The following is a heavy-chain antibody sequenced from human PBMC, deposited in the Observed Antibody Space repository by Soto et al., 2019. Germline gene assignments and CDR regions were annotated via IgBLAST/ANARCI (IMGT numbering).Heavy chain of an antibody. J-gene: IGHJ4*02. CDR3: ARSPRGVVVPAAAPDY. V-gene: IGHV1-3*01. CDR2: INAGNGNT. D-gene: IGHD2-2*01. Sequence: QVQLVQSGAEVKKPGASVKVSCKASGYTFTSYAMHWVRQAPGQRLEWMGWINAGNGNTKYSQKFQGRVTITRDTSASTAYMELSSLRSEDTAVYYCARSPRGVVVPAAAPDYWGQGTLVTVSS. CDR1: GYTFTSYA.